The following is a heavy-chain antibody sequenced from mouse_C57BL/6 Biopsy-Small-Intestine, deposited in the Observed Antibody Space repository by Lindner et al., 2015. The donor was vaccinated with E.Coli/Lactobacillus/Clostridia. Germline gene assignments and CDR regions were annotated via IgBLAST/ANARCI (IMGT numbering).Heavy chain of an antibody. D-gene: IGHD2-14*01. J-gene: IGHJ2*01. V-gene: IGHV1-82*01. CDR2: IYPGDGDT. CDR3: ARGTRLDY. Sequence: VQLQESGPVLVKPGASVKISCKASGYAFSNSWMNWVKQRPGKGLEWIGRIYPGDGDTSYNGKFKGKATLTADKSSSTAYMQLSSLTSEDSAVYSCARGTRLDYWGQGTIVTVSS. CDR1: GYAFSNSW.